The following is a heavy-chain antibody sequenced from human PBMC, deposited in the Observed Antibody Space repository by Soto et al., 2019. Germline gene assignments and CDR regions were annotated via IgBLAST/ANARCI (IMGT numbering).Heavy chain of an antibody. J-gene: IGHJ6*02. CDR3: TRDYVMDV. CDR2: ISTTSTYI. V-gene: IGHV3-21*01. CDR1: GFTFSGDS. Sequence: GGSLRLSCAASGFTFSGDSMNWVRQAPGKGLEWVSSISTTSTYIYYADSVKGRFTISRDHANNSLHLQMNSLRAEDTAVYYCTRDYVMDVWGQGATVTVSS.